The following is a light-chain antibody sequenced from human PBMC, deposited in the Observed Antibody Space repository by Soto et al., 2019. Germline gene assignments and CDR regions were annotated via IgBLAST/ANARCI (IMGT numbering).Light chain of an antibody. CDR2: DTS. J-gene: IGKJ1*01. Sequence: EIVLTQSPATLSLSPGERATLSCRASQSISRSLAWYQHKPGQAPRLLIFDTSNRATGLPARFSSSGSGTDFTLTISSLEPEDFAIYYCQQRDSWHRTFGQGTKVEIK. V-gene: IGKV3-11*01. CDR3: QQRDSWHRT. CDR1: QSISRS.